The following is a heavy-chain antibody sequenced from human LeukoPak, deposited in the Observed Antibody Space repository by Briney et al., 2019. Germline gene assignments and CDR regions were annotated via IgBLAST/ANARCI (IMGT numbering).Heavy chain of an antibody. Sequence: KPSETLSLTCTVSGYSISSGYYWGWIRQPPGKGLEWIGSIYHSGSTYYNPSLKSRVTISVDTSKNQFSLKLSSVTAADTAVYYCARVSFLGSYGLWGKGTTVTVSS. CDR1: GYSISSGYY. D-gene: IGHD5-18*01. CDR3: ARVSFLGSYGL. V-gene: IGHV4-38-2*02. CDR2: IYHSGST. J-gene: IGHJ6*04.